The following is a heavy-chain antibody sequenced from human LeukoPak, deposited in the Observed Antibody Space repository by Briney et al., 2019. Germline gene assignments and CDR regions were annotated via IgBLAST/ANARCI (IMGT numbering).Heavy chain of an antibody. CDR3: ARDRDRIVWGRSRYDAFDI. CDR2: INPASGGT. Sequence: ASVKVSCKASGYTFTDYYIHWVRQASGQGLEWMGWINPASGGTNYAQKFQGRVTMTRDTSISTAYMELSSLRSDDTAVYYCARDRDRIVWGRSRYDAFDIWGQGTMVTVSS. J-gene: IGHJ3*02. CDR1: GYTFTDYY. V-gene: IGHV1-2*02. D-gene: IGHD3-16*02.